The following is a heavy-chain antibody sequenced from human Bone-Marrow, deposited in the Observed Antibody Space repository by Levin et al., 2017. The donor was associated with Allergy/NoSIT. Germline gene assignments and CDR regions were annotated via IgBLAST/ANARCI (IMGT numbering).Heavy chain of an antibody. D-gene: IGHD1-26*01. CDR2: INWNGGGI. V-gene: IGHV3-20*01. CDR3: ARVILIQGAHFDH. CDR1: GFTFEDYG. Sequence: GESLKISCVASGFTFEDYGMSWVRQAPGKGLEWVTGINWNGGGIHYAESVKGRFTISRDPAKNSLYLEMNSLRAEDTALYLCARVILIQGAHFDHWGQGTLVTVSS. J-gene: IGHJ4*02.